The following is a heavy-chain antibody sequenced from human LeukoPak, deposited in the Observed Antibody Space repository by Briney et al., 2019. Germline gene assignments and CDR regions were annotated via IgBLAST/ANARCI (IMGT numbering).Heavy chain of an antibody. J-gene: IGHJ4*02. D-gene: IGHD6-6*01. CDR2: ISSDGGNR. CDR3: AKSRSLEYSSSSDF. Sequence: GRSLRLSCAASGFTFSSYAMHWVRRAPGKALEWVATISSDGGNRYYSDSVKGRFTISRDNSKNTLYLQMNRLRAEDSAVYYCAKSRSLEYSSSSDFWGQGTLVTVSS. CDR1: GFTFSSYA. V-gene: IGHV3-30-3*02.